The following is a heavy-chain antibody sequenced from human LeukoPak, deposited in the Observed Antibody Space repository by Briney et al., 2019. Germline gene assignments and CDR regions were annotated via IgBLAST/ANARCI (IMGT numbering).Heavy chain of an antibody. CDR1: GGSITSISDY. D-gene: IGHD3-9*01. Sequence: SETLSLTCFVSGGSITSISDYWGWIRQPPGKGLEWIGTIYYTGRTYYNPSLKSRVTISVDTSKNQFSLKLSSVTAADTAVYYCARRPAPFDLLLFAFDIWGHGTTVTVSS. J-gene: IGHJ3*02. CDR3: ARRPAPFDLLLFAFDI. V-gene: IGHV4-39*01. CDR2: IYYTGRT.